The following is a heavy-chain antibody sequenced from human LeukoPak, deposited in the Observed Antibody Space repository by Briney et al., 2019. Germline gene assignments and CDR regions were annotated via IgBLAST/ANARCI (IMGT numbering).Heavy chain of an antibody. V-gene: IGHV3-7*01. CDR1: GFTFSSYW. D-gene: IGHD3-16*02. J-gene: IGHJ4*01. Sequence: GGSLRLSCAASGFTFSSYWMSWVRQAPGKGLEWVANIKQDGSEKYYVDSVKGRFTISRDNAQNSLYLQINSLRAEDTAVYYCARDGHDYIWGSYLNWGQGTLVTVSS. CDR2: IKQDGSEK. CDR3: ARDGHDYIWGSYLN.